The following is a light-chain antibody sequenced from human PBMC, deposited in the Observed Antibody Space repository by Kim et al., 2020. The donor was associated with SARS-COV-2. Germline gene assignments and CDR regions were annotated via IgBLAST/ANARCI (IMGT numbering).Light chain of an antibody. CDR2: DTS. Sequence: YQGETATLSGRDRQNVDSCLAWYQQKTGQAPRLLIYDTSNRATGIPARFSGSGSGTDVNLTISSLEHEDFAVYYCQQRNEWPPMTFGQGTRLEIK. J-gene: IGKJ5*01. CDR3: QQRNEWPPMT. CDR1: QNVDSC. V-gene: IGKV3-11*01.